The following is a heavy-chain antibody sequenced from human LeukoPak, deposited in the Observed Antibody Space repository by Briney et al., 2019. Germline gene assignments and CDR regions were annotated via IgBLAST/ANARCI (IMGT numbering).Heavy chain of an antibody. D-gene: IGHD6-13*01. V-gene: IGHV3-30-3*01. Sequence: GGSLRLSCAASGFTFSGYAMHWVRQAPGKGLEWVAVISYDGSNKYYADSVKGRFTISRDNSKNTLYLQMNSLRAEDTAVYYCARSDIYSSSWLNAFDIWGQGTMVTVSS. CDR1: GFTFSGYA. J-gene: IGHJ3*02. CDR2: ISYDGSNK. CDR3: ARSDIYSSSWLNAFDI.